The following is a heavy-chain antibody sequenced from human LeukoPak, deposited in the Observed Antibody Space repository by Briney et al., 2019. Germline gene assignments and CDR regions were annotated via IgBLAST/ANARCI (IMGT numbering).Heavy chain of an antibody. CDR2: IYYSGST. Sequence: PSETLSLTCTVSGGSISSGDYSWRWIRQPPGKGLEWIGYIYYSGSTYYNPSLKSRVTISVDTSKNQFSLKLSSVTAADTAVYYCASGSVGITIFGVVKARYGMDVWGQGTTVTVSS. J-gene: IGHJ6*02. CDR3: ASGSVGITIFGVVKARYGMDV. CDR1: GGSISSGDYS. V-gene: IGHV4-30-4*01. D-gene: IGHD3-3*01.